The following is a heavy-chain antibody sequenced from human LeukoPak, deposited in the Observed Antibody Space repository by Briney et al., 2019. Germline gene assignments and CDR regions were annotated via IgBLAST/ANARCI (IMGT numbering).Heavy chain of an antibody. CDR1: GGSITTYY. Sequence: SETLSLTCTVSGGSITTYYWSWIRQPPGKGLEWIGYISYSRGTSYNPSLKSRVTISIDTSRNQFSLKLSSVTAADTAVFYCARHRYNFALDYWGQGTLVAVSS. CDR2: ISYSRGT. J-gene: IGHJ4*02. D-gene: IGHD5-24*01. CDR3: ARHRYNFALDY. V-gene: IGHV4-59*08.